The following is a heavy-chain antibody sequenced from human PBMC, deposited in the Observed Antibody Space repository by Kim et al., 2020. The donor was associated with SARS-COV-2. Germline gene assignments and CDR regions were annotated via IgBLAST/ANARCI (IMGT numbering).Heavy chain of an antibody. D-gene: IGHD3-3*01. J-gene: IGHJ4*02. Sequence: SETLSLTCAVSGGSISSSNWWSWVRQPPGKGLEWIGEISHSGSTTYNPSLKSRVTISVDKSKSQFSLKLSSVTAADTALYYCARYPTPLRHFDYWGQGTLVTVSS. V-gene: IGHV4-4*02. CDR2: ISHSGST. CDR1: GGSISSSNW. CDR3: ARYPTPLRHFDY.